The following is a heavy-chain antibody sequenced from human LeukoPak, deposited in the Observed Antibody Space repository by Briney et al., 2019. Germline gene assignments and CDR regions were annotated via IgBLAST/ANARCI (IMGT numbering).Heavy chain of an antibody. V-gene: IGHV4-61*02. J-gene: IGHJ5*02. CDR2: IYTSGST. CDR1: GGSMSSGSYY. CDR3: ARIYNCFDP. Sequence: PSQTLSLTCTVSGGSMSSGSYYWSWIRQPAGKGLEWIGRIYTSGSTNYNPSLRSRVTISVDTSKNQFSLKLSSVTAADTAVYYRARIYNCFDPWGQGTLVTVSS.